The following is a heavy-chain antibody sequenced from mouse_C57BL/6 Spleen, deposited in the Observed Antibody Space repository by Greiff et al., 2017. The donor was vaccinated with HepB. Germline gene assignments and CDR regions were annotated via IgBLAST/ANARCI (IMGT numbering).Heavy chain of an antibody. J-gene: IGHJ2*01. CDR2: ISDGGSYT. CDR3: ARDSPYYYFDY. D-gene: IGHD1-1*01. V-gene: IGHV5-4*01. CDR1: GFTFSSYA. Sequence: EVKLVESGGGLVKPGGSLKLSCAASGFTFSSYAMSWVRQTPEKRLEWVATISDGGSYTYYPDNVKGRFTISRDNAKNNLYLQMSHLKSEDTAMYYCARDSPYYYFDYWGQGTTLTVSS.